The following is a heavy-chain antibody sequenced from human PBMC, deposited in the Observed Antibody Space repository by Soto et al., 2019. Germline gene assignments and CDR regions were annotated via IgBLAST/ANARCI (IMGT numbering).Heavy chain of an antibody. CDR3: ARDGVGRTTVTLSPNWFDP. J-gene: IGHJ5*02. V-gene: IGHV1-2*02. CDR2: INPNSGGT. Sequence: QVQLVQSGAEVKKPGASVKVSCKASGYTFTGYYMHWVRQAPGQGLEWMGWINPNSGGTNYAQKFQGRVTMTRDTSISTAYMELSRLRSDDTAVYYCARDGVGRTTVTLSPNWFDPWGQGTLVTVSS. D-gene: IGHD4-4*01. CDR1: GYTFTGYY.